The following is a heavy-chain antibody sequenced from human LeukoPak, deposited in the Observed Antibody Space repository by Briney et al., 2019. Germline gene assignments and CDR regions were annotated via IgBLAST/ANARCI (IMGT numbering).Heavy chain of an antibody. CDR2: INPKNGGT. CDR1: GYSFTGYY. J-gene: IGHJ4*02. CDR3: ARDYFDGQLLSALDY. D-gene: IGHD2-2*01. Sequence: ASVKVSCKTSGYSFTGYYMHWVRQAPGQGLEWMGWINPKNGGTNYPQKFQGRVTMTTDTSVGTAYMELSSLASDDTAVYYCARDYFDGQLLSALDYWGQGTLVTVSS. V-gene: IGHV1-2*02.